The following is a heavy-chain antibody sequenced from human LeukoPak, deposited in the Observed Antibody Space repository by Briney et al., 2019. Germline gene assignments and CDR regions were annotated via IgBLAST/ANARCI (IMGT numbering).Heavy chain of an antibody. D-gene: IGHD3-22*01. J-gene: IGHJ4*02. V-gene: IGHV4-4*07. Sequence: SETLSLTCTASGGSISSYYWSWIRQPAGKGLEWIGRIYTSGSTNYNPSLKSRVTMSVDTSKNQFSLKLSSVTAADTAVYYCAREQAYYYDSSGYHFDYWGQGTLVTVSS. CDR3: AREQAYYYDSSGYHFDY. CDR2: IYTSGST. CDR1: GGSISSYY.